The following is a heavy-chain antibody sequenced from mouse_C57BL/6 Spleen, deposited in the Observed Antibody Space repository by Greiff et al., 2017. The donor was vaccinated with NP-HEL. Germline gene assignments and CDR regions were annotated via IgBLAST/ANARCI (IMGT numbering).Heavy chain of an antibody. CDR3: ARDRLAPFDY. J-gene: IGHJ2*01. D-gene: IGHD4-1*01. Sequence: SGAELVKPGASVKLSCKASGNTFPSYWLHWVKQRLGRGLEWFGRIVPNSGGPKYNEKFKSKDPQTVDKPSSTGYMQLSILTSEDSAVYYCARDRLAPFDYWGQGTTLTVSS. CDR2: IVPNSGGP. CDR1: GNTFPSYW. V-gene: IGHV1-72*01.